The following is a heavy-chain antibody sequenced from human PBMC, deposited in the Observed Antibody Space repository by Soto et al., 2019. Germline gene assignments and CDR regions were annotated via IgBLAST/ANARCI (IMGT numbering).Heavy chain of an antibody. J-gene: IGHJ4*02. Sequence: SETLSLTCSFSGVSISGYYWSWIRQPAGRRLEWIGRIYSSGSTNYNPSLRSRVTMSADTSKKQFSLRLTSVTAADTAVYYCARGQRGGSFDYWGRGTLVTVS. V-gene: IGHV4-4*07. CDR1: GVSISGYY. CDR3: ARGQRGGSFDY. D-gene: IGHD1-26*01. CDR2: IYSSGST.